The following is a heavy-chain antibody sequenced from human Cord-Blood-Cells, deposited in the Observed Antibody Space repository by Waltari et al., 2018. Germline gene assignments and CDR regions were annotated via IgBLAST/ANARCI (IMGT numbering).Heavy chain of an antibody. J-gene: IGHJ3*02. Sequence: QVQLVQSGAEVKKPGASVKVSCKASGYTFTSYGISWVRQAPGQGLEWMGWNSAYNGNTNDAQKHQGRVTMTTDTSTSTAYMELRSLRSDDTAVYYCARDIGFWSGYHNPGAFDIWGQGTMVTVSS. V-gene: IGHV1-18*01. CDR3: ARDIGFWSGYHNPGAFDI. CDR2: NSAYNGNT. D-gene: IGHD3-3*01. CDR1: GYTFTSYG.